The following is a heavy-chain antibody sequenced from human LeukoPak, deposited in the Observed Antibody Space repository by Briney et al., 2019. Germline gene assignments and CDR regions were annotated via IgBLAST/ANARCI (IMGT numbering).Heavy chain of an antibody. V-gene: IGHV5-51*01. D-gene: IGHD3-22*01. CDR2: IYPGDSDT. CDR1: GYSFTSYW. Sequence: GESLKISCKGSGYSFTSYWIGWVRQMPGKGLEWMGIIYPGDSDTRYSPSFQVQVTISADKSISTAYLQWSSLKASDTAVYYCASLKLDDSSGYTGGYYFDYWGQGTLVTVSS. CDR3: ASLKLDDSSGYTGGYYFDY. J-gene: IGHJ4*02.